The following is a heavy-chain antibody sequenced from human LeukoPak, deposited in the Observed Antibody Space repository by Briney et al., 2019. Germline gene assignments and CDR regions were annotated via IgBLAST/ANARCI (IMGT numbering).Heavy chain of an antibody. V-gene: IGHV4-34*01. CDR2: IIEKGNA. CDR3: ARGYYPPRWYFDL. J-gene: IGHJ2*01. CDR1: GGSFSSYS. Sequence: SETLSLTCALYGGSFSSYSWSWTWIRQTPEKGLERIGEIIEKGNANYNPSLKSRVTIDLDTSKNQFSLKLTSMTAADTATYYCARGYYPPRWYFDLWGRGTLVTVSS. D-gene: IGHD3-10*01.